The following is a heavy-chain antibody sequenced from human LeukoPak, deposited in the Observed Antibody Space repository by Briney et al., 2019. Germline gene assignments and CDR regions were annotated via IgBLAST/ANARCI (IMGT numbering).Heavy chain of an antibody. CDR2: ISSSSGTI. V-gene: IGHV3-48*02. CDR3: ARSTLNSGYEY. CDR1: GFTFSTYT. J-gene: IGHJ4*02. D-gene: IGHD5-12*01. Sequence: GGSLRLSCAASGFTFSTYTMNWVRQAPGKGLEWVSYISSSSGTIYYADSVRGRFTISRDNAKNSPYLQMNSLRDEDTAVYYCARSTLNSGYEYWGQGTLVTVSS.